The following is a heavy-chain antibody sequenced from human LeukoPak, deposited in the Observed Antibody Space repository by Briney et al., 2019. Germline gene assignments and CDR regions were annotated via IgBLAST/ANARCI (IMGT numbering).Heavy chain of an antibody. CDR2: ISAYNGNT. CDR1: GYTFTSDG. V-gene: IGHV1-18*01. J-gene: IGHJ4*02. CDR3: ARDDFWSGFYYFDY. Sequence: GASVKVSCKASGYTFTSDGISWVRQAPGQGLEWMGWISAYNGNTNYAQKLQGRVTMTTDTSTSTAYMELRSLRSDDTAVYYCARDDFWSGFYYFDYWGQGTLVTVSS. D-gene: IGHD3-3*01.